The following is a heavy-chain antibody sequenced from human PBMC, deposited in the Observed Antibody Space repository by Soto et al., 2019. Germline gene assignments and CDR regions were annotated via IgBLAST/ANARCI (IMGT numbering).Heavy chain of an antibody. D-gene: IGHD2-15*01. CDR3: ARTVAEDGYNVGYYYGMDV. J-gene: IGHJ6*02. CDR2: INPNSGGT. Sequence: QEELVQSGAEVKKHGASVKVSCKASGYTFTGYYMHWVRQATGQGLEWMGWINPNSGGTNYAQKFQGWVTMTRDTSISTAYMELSRLRSDHTAVYYCARTVAEDGYNVGYYYGMDVWGQGTTVTVSS. CDR1: GYTFTGYY. V-gene: IGHV1-2*04.